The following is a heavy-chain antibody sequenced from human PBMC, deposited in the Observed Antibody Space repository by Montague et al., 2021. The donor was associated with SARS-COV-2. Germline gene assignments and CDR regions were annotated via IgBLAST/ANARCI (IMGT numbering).Heavy chain of an antibody. Sequence: TLSLTCTVSGDSITSNTHYWDWVRQPAGKGLEWSGRLLTSGATNFXXXLKRRPTISRDTSKNEFYLKLSSVTAADTAVYYCARDSPHFDFWRGHYGDKYYMDIWGKGTTVTVS. J-gene: IGHJ6*03. CDR3: ARDSPHFDFWRGHYGDKYYMDI. V-gene: IGHV4-61*02. D-gene: IGHD3-3*01. CDR2: LLTSGAT. CDR1: GDSITSNTHY.